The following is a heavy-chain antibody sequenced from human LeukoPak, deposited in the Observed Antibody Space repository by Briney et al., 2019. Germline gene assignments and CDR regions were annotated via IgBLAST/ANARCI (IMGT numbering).Heavy chain of an antibody. CDR3: SRGWLQQGFDY. Sequence: SQTLSLTCAISGDSVSTNNAGWNWIRQSPSRGLEWLGRTYYSSNWYKDYAVSVISRITINPDTSKNQFPLQLNSVTPEDTAVYYCSRGWLQQGFDYWGQGTLVTVSS. D-gene: IGHD5-24*01. J-gene: IGHJ4*02. CDR1: GDSVSTNNAG. V-gene: IGHV6-1*01. CDR2: TYYSSNWYK.